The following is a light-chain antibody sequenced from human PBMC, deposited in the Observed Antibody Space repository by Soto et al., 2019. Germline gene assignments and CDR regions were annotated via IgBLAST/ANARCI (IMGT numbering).Light chain of an antibody. Sequence: EIVLTQSPGTLSLSPGERATLSCRASQSVTSYLAWYQQKPGQAPRLLIYASSTRATGIPDRFSGGGSGPDFTLTISRLEPEDFAVYYCQQYSTSQTFGQGTMLEI. CDR1: QSVTSY. J-gene: IGKJ1*01. CDR2: ASS. V-gene: IGKV3-20*01. CDR3: QQYSTSQT.